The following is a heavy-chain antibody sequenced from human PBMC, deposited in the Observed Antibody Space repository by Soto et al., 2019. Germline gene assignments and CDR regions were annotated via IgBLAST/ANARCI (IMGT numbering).Heavy chain of an antibody. Sequence: SQTLSLTFVIPGDRVSINRAACNCVRQSPGGCLESLGITYYMSTYDNEYAVSVKSRFTITPDTSRNHLSLHLNCVTPDDTAVYYCARGGVASTSYWSGLDYWGQGTLVTVSS. CDR3: ARGGVASTSYWSGLDY. CDR1: GDRVSINRAA. D-gene: IGHD3-16*01. V-gene: IGHV6-1*01. J-gene: IGHJ4*02. CDR2: TYYMSTYDN.